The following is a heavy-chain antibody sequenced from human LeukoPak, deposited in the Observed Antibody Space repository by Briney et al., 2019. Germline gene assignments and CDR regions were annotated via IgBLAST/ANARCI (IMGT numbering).Heavy chain of an antibody. CDR2: IYTSGST. D-gene: IGHD5-24*01. CDR3: ARTEGRWLQLA. V-gene: IGHV4-61*02. Sequence: SETLSLTCTVSGGSISSGSYYWSWIRQPAGKVLEWIGRIYTSGSTNYNPSLKSRVTISVDTSKNQFSLKLSSVTAADTAVYYCARTEGRWLQLAWGQGTLVTVSS. CDR1: GGSISSGSYY. J-gene: IGHJ5*02.